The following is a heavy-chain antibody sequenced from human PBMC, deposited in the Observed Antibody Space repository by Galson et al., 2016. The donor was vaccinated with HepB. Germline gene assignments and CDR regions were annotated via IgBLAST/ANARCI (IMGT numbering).Heavy chain of an antibody. CDR2: IWYDGSNK. J-gene: IGHJ4*02. D-gene: IGHD3-22*01. CDR3: AREKFYYDSSGALDY. Sequence: LEWVAVIWYDGSNKYYADSVKGRFTISRDNSKNTLYLQMNSLRAEDTAVYYCAREKFYYDSSGALDYWGQGTLVTVSS. V-gene: IGHV3-33*01.